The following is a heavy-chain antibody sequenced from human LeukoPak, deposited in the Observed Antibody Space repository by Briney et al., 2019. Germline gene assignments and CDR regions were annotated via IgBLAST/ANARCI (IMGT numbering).Heavy chain of an antibody. J-gene: IGHJ6*04. CDR2: IYRGGAI. CDR1: GFTVRSNY. D-gene: IGHD3-16*01. Sequence: PGGSLRLPCAASGFTVRSNYMSWVRQAPGKGLEWVAVIYRGGAIFYADSVKGRFTISRDSSKNTLDLQMNSLRAEDTAVYYCARDYVGDVWGKGTTVTVSS. CDR3: ARDYVGDV. V-gene: IGHV3-66*02.